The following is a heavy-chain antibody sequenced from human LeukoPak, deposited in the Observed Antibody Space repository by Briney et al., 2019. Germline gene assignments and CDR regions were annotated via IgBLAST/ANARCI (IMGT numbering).Heavy chain of an antibody. CDR2: ILYDGSSK. D-gene: IGHD3-10*01. CDR1: GFTFSSSG. J-gene: IGHJ4*02. CDR3: AKDKGTLYFDY. Sequence: PGRSLRLSCAVSGFTFSSSGMHWVRQAPGKGLEWVALILYDGSSKYYTDSVKGRFTISRDNSKNTVHLQMNSLRVEDTAVYYCAKDKGTLYFDYWGQGTLVTVSS. V-gene: IGHV3-30*19.